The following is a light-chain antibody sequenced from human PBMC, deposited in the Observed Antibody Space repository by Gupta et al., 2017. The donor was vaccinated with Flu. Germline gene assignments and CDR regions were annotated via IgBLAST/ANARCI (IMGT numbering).Light chain of an antibody. V-gene: IGLV2-8*01. CDR3: NADGGSNNVA. CDR2: DVS. CDR1: SSDVGSNNF. J-gene: IGLJ2*01. Sequence: SVTITRTGTSSDVGSNNFVSWHHPHPAKPHRFILYDVSSSTAGVPGRFSGSKAGNTASLTVSAPKEEEEAYYYGNADGGSNNVAFGGGTKLTVL.